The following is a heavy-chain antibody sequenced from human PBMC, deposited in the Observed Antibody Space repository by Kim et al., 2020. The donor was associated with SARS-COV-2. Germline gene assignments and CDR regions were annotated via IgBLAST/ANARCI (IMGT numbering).Heavy chain of an antibody. CDR3: ARGGYYDFWSGSNTFDY. J-gene: IGHJ4*02. Sequence: FQGRVTITRDTSASTAYMELSSLRSEDTAVYYCARGGYYDFWSGSNTFDYWGQGTLVTVSS. D-gene: IGHD3-3*01. V-gene: IGHV1-3*01.